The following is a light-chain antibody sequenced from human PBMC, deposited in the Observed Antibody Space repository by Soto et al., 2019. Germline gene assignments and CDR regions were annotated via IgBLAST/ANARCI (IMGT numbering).Light chain of an antibody. CDR3: QQYGSAPPYT. CDR1: HSLTNNY. V-gene: IGKV3-20*01. J-gene: IGKJ2*01. CDR2: GSS. Sequence: EVVLTQSPGTLSLSPGERATLSCRASHSLTNNYLAWYQQKPGQAPRLLIFGSSDRATGIPDRCSGSGSGTHVTLTISRLEPEDCAVYYCQQYGSAPPYTFGQGTKLEIK.